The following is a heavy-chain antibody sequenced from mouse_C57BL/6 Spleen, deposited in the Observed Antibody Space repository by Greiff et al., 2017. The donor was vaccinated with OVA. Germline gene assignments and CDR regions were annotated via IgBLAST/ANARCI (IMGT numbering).Heavy chain of an antibody. CDR2: IYPGSGST. J-gene: IGHJ2*01. D-gene: IGHD1-1*01. V-gene: IGHV1-55*01. Sequence: QVQLQQSGAELVKPGASVKMSCKASGYTFTSYWITWVKQRPGQGLEWIGDIYPGSGSTNYNEKFKSKATLTVDTSSSTAYMQLSSLTSEDSAVYYCARDYGSSYGFDYWGQGTTLTVSS. CDR3: ARDYGSSYGFDY. CDR1: GYTFTSYW.